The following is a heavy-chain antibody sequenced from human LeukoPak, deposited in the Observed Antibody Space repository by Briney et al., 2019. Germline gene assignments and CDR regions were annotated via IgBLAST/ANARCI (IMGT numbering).Heavy chain of an antibody. D-gene: IGHD2-2*01. CDR3: ASGGYCGSTSCYPKWFDP. CDR2: ISYSGST. V-gene: IGHV4-59*01. CDR1: GGSITSYY. J-gene: IGHJ5*02. Sequence: SETLSLTCTVSGGSITSYYWSWIRQPPGKGLEWIGYISYSGSTNPNPSLKSRVTLSIDTSKNQFSLSLTSVTAADTAVYYCASGGYCGSTSCYPKWFDPWGQGTLVTVSS.